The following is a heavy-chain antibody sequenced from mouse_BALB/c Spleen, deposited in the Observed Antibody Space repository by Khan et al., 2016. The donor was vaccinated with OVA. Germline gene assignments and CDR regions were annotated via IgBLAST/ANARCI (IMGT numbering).Heavy chain of an antibody. CDR2: ILPGSGST. Sequence: QVQLQQSGAELMKPGASVKISCKATGYTFSSYWIEWVKQRPGHGLEWIGEILPGSGSTNYNEKFKGKATFTADTSSNTAFMQLNSLTSEDSAVYYCTRTGNYRDYFDCWGQGATLTVSS. D-gene: IGHD2-1*01. J-gene: IGHJ2*01. CDR3: TRTGNYRDYFDC. CDR1: GYTFSSYW. V-gene: IGHV1-9*01.